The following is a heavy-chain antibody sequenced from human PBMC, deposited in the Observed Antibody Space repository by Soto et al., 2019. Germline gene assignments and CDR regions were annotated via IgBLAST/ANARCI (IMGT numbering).Heavy chain of an antibody. CDR3: ASASVADAFDI. V-gene: IGHV3-74*01. Sequence: PGGSLRLSCAVSGFTFSNYWMHWVRQAPGRGLVWVSRINSDGIVTSYADSVKGRVTISRDNAKNTLYLQMNNLRVEDTAVYFCASASVADAFDIWGQGTMVTVS. J-gene: IGHJ3*02. CDR1: GFTFSNYW. CDR2: INSDGIVT. D-gene: IGHD2-21*01.